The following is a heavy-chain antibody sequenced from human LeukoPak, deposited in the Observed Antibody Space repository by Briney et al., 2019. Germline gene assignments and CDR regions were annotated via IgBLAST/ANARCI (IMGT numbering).Heavy chain of an antibody. CDR2: INGDGSST. Sequence: PGGSLRLSCAASGFTFSSYWMHWVRQAPGKGLVWVSRINGDGSSTNYADSVKGRFTISRDNAQNTLYLQMNSLRAEDTALYYCARVDISGYRSFYHYLVMDVRGQGTTVTVSP. V-gene: IGHV3-74*01. CDR3: ARVDISGYRSFYHYLVMDV. D-gene: IGHD3-22*01. CDR1: GFTFSSYW. J-gene: IGHJ6*01.